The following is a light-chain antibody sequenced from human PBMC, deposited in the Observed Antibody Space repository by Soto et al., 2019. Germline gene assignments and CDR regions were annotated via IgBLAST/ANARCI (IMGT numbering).Light chain of an antibody. CDR1: ESVSNS. V-gene: IGKV3-11*01. Sequence: ETVLTQSPATLSLSPGERATLSCRASESVSNSLAWYQHKPGQAPRLLIYNASNRATGIPARFSGSGSGTDFTLTISSLEPEDFAVYSCQHRAGWPPALTFGGGTKVEIK. CDR3: QHRAGWPPALT. J-gene: IGKJ4*01. CDR2: NAS.